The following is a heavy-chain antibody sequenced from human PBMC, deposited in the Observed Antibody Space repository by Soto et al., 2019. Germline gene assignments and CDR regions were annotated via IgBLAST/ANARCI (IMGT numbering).Heavy chain of an antibody. J-gene: IGHJ4*02. D-gene: IGHD3-10*01. CDR2: IYYSGST. V-gene: IGHV4-31*03. CDR3: ARGIYYDSGSSVDFDY. Sequence: SETLSLTCTVSGGSISSGGYYWSWIRQHPGKGLEWIGYIYYSGSTYYNPSLKSRVTISVDTSKNQFSLKLSSVTAADTAVYYCARGIYYDSGSSVDFDYWGQGTLVTVSS. CDR1: GGSISSGGYY.